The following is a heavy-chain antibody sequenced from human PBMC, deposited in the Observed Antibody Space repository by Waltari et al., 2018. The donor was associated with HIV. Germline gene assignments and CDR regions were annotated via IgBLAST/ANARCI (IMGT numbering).Heavy chain of an antibody. D-gene: IGHD2-8*01. J-gene: IGHJ6*02. CDR2: TYPGDSDT. CDR1: GYSFTSYW. V-gene: IGHV5-51*01. Sequence: EVQLVQSGAEVKKPGESLKISCKGSGYSFTSYWIGWVRQMPGKGLEWMGITYPGDSDTRYSPSFQGQVTMSADKSISTAYLQWSSLRASDTAMYYCARHFWGDCSDDVCLYGMDVWGQGTTVTVSS. CDR3: ARHFWGDCSDDVCLYGMDV.